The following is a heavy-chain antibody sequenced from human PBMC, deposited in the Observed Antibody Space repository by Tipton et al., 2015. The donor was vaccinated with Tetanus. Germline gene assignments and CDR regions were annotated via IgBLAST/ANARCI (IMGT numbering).Heavy chain of an antibody. CDR2: INHSGST. J-gene: IGHJ4*02. Sequence: TLSLTCAVYGGSFSGYYWSWIRQPPGKGLEWIGEINHSGSTNYNPSLKSRVTISVDTSKNQFSLKLSSVTAADTAVYYCARASRGYSGCDYRRSGGKANDYWGQGTRVPVSS. CDR1: GGSFSGYY. V-gene: IGHV4-34*01. D-gene: IGHD5-12*01. CDR3: ARASRGYSGCDYRRSGGKANDY.